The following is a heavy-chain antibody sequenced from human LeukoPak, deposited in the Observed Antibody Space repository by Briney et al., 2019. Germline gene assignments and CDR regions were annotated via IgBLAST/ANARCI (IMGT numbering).Heavy chain of an antibody. CDR1: GYTLSELY. Sequence: GGSVRVSCKVSGYTLSELYMHWVRQAPGKGLEWMGGFYPEGGEKIYAQKFQGRVTMTEDTYKNPAYMEMSRLRDEDTAVYYCATGGVLWFGDSPNYFDFWGQGTLVTVSS. CDR3: ATGGVLWFGDSPNYFDF. V-gene: IGHV1-24*01. CDR2: FYPEGGEK. D-gene: IGHD3-10*01. J-gene: IGHJ4*02.